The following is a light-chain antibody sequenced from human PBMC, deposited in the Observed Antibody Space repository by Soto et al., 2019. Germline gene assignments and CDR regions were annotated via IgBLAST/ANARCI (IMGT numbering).Light chain of an antibody. J-gene: IGKJ1*01. CDR2: GAS. Sequence: DIQMTQSPSSLSASVGYSVTITCRTSQSVISYLSWYQLKEGEAPKLLIYGASSLHSWVPSRFSGGGSGTEFTLTINSLQPEDFATYFCQQTYSTWTFGQGTRVEVK. V-gene: IGKV1-39*01. CDR1: QSVISY. CDR3: QQTYSTWT.